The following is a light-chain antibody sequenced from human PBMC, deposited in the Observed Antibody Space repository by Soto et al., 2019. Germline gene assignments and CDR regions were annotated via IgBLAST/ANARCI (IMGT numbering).Light chain of an antibody. V-gene: IGLV7-43*01. Sequence: QAVVTQEHSLTVSPGGTVTLTCASSTGVVTSGYYPNLFQQKPGQAPRPLIYSTDNRHSWTPARFSGSLLGGKAALTLSGVQPEDEAEYYCLLFSGDARVFGGGTKVTVL. J-gene: IGLJ3*02. CDR2: STD. CDR1: TGVVTSGYY. CDR3: LLFSGDARV.